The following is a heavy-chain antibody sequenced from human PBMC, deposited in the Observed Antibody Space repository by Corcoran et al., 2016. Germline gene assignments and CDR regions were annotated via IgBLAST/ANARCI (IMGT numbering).Heavy chain of an antibody. Sequence: QVQLVESGGGVVQPGRSLRLSCAASGFTFSNHGMHWVRQAPGKGLEWVAIIWYDGSNKYYADSVKGRFTIYRDNSKNTLWLQIDSLRADYTAVYYCARDWGTTTTSGYCFDYWGQGILVTVSS. J-gene: IGHJ4*02. D-gene: IGHD3-16*01. V-gene: IGHV3-33*01. CDR2: IWYDGSNK. CDR3: ARDWGTTTTSGYCFDY. CDR1: GFTFSNHG.